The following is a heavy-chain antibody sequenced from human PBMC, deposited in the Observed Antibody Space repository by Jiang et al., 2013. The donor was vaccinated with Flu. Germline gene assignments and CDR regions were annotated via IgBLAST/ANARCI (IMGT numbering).Heavy chain of an antibody. D-gene: IGHD6-13*01. CDR1: GGSITSSNYY. Sequence: LLKPSETLSLICTVSGGSITSSNYYWAWIRQPPGKGLEWIGTIYHSGNTYYKSSLKSRVTISVDTSKNQFSLKLSSVTAADTAVYYCARSTLIAAAGTEDWFDPWGQGTLVTVSS. J-gene: IGHJ5*02. CDR2: IYHSGNT. V-gene: IGHV4-39*07. CDR3: ARSTLIAAAGTEDWFDP.